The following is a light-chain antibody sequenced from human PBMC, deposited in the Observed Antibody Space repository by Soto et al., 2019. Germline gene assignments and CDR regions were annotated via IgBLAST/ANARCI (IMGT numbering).Light chain of an antibody. Sequence: EIVLTQSPGTLSLSPGDTATLSCRASQGVRRSQLAWYQQKPGQAPSLLIYAASARAAGIPDRFSGSGSGTDFTLSSSRLQPEDFAVYFCQQYDTSWTFGQGTKVEIK. CDR3: QQYDTSWT. CDR1: QGVRRSQ. CDR2: AAS. V-gene: IGKV3-20*01. J-gene: IGKJ1*01.